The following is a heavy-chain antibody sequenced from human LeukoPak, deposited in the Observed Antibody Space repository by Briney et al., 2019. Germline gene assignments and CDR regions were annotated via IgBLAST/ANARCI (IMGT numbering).Heavy chain of an antibody. J-gene: IGHJ5*02. CDR3: AKGKDYYGSGSYFNWFDP. D-gene: IGHD3-10*01. V-gene: IGHV3-30*02. Sequence: PGGSLRLSCAASGFTFSSYGMHWVRQAPGKGLEWVAFIRYDGSNKYYADSVKGRFTISRDNSKNTLYLQMNSLRAEDTAVYYCAKGKDYYGSGSYFNWFDPWGQGTLVTVSS. CDR1: GFTFSSYG. CDR2: IRYDGSNK.